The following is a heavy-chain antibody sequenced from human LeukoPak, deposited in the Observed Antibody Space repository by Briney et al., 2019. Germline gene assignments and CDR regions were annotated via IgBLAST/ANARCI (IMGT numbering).Heavy chain of an antibody. CDR3: SRDPTYRGSSGWYPGWFDP. CDR2: IYHSGNA. D-gene: IGHD6-19*01. CDR1: GGSISCNNW. V-gene: IGHV4-4*02. J-gene: IGHJ5*02. Sequence: SETLSLTCAVSGGSISCNNWWSWVRQPPGKGLEWIGEIYHSGNANYNPSLKTRVTMSVDKSKNQFSLILSSVTAADTAVYYCSRDPTYRGSSGWYPGWFDPWGQGTLVTVSS.